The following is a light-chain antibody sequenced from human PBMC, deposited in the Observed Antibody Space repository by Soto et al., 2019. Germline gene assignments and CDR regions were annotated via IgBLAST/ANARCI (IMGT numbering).Light chain of an antibody. J-gene: IGKJ4*01. CDR1: QSISNS. V-gene: IGKV3-11*01. CDR3: QQRSSWPLT. CDR2: GVS. Sequence: EIVLTQSPDTLSLSPGERATLSCRASQSISNSLAWYQQKPGQAPRLLIYGVSNRATGIPARFSGSGSGTDFTLTISGLETEDFAVYFCQQRSSWPLTFGGGTKVDIK.